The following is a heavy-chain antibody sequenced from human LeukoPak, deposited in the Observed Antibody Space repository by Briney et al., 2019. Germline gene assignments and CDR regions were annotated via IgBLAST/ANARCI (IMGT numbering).Heavy chain of an antibody. CDR3: ARSEVSAEDYYDSSGYYDVFDY. J-gene: IGHJ4*02. CDR2: IIPIFGTA. CDR1: GGTFSSYA. V-gene: IGHV1-69*13. Sequence: SVKLSCKSSGGTFSSYAISWVRQAPGQGLEWMGGIIPIFGTANYAQKFQGRVTITADESTSTAYMELSSLRSEDTAVYYCARSEVSAEDYYDSSGYYDVFDYWGQGTLVTVSS. D-gene: IGHD3-22*01.